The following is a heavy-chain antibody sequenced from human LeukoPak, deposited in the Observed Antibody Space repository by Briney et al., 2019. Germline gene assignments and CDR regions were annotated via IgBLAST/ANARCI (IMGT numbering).Heavy chain of an antibody. CDR2: ISSSGSTI. CDR3: VSAIRGSPIDY. Sequence: GGSLRLSCAASGFTFSDYYMSWIRQAPGKGLEWVSYISSSGSTIYYADSVKGRFTISRDNAKNSLYLQMNSLRAEDTAIYYCVSAIRGSPIDYWGQGTLVSVPS. J-gene: IGHJ4*02. V-gene: IGHV3-11*04. D-gene: IGHD3-10*01. CDR1: GFTFSDYY.